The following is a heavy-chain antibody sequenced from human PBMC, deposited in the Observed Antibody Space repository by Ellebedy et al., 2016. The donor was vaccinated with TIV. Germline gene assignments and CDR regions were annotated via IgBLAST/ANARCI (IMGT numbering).Heavy chain of an antibody. D-gene: IGHD1-14*01. V-gene: IGHV1-18*03. CDR3: ARDLGITIAPYYFDY. Sequence: ASVKVSCXASGYTFITHGISWVRQAPGQGLEWTGWISAYNGNTKYAQKFHDRVTMTTDTSTSTAYMELRRLRSDDMAVYYCARDLGITIAPYYFDYWGQGTLVTVSS. J-gene: IGHJ4*02. CDR2: ISAYNGNT. CDR1: GYTFITHG.